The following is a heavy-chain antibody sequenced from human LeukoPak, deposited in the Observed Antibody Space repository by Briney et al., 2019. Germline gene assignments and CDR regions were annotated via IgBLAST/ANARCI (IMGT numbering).Heavy chain of an antibody. CDR1: GYTFTGYY. CDR2: INPNGGGT. J-gene: IGHJ4*02. D-gene: IGHD3-22*01. CDR3: ARRKGSSGYYYGLGY. Sequence: GASVKVSCKASGYTFTGYYMHWVRQAPGQGLEWMGWINPNGGGTDYAQKFQGRVTMTRDTSISTAYMELSRLRSDDTAVYYCARRKGSSGYYYGLGYWGQGTLVTVSS. V-gene: IGHV1-2*02.